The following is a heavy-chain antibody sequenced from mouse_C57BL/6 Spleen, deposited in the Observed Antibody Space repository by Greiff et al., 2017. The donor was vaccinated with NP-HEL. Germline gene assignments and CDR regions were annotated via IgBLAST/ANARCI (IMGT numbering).Heavy chain of an antibody. CDR3: ARSYDYDGKGLENAMDY. J-gene: IGHJ4*01. V-gene: IGHV1-26*01. Sequence: VQLQQSGPELVKPGASVKISCKASGYTFTDYYMNWVKQSHGKSLEWIGDINPNNGGTSYNQKFKGKATLTVDKSSSTAYMELRSLTSEDSAVYYCARSYDYDGKGLENAMDYWGQGTSVTVSS. CDR1: GYTFTDYY. D-gene: IGHD2-4*01. CDR2: INPNNGGT.